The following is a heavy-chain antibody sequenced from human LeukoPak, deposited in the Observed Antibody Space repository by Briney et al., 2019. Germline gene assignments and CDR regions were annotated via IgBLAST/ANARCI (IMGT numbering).Heavy chain of an antibody. J-gene: IGHJ4*02. Sequence: SETLFPTCAVSGYFISSGYYWDWIRQPPGKGLEWIGSIYHSGSTYYNPSLKSRVTISVDTSKNQFSLRLSSVTAADTAVYYCARDIERGTLDYWGQGTLVTVSS. CDR1: GYFISSGYY. CDR3: ARDIERGTLDY. CDR2: IYHSGST. D-gene: IGHD1-1*01. V-gene: IGHV4-38-2*02.